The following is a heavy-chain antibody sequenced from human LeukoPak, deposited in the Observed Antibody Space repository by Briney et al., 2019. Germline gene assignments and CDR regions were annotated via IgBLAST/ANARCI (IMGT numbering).Heavy chain of an antibody. D-gene: IGHD3-22*01. CDR1: GDTFSNYA. CDR2: IIPIFGTV. CDR3: AREDYYDSSGRPNWFDP. Sequence: SVKVSCKTSGDTFSNYAINWVRQAPGQGLEWMGGIIPIFGTVNYAQSFQGRLTITADEPTITAYMELSSLRSEDTAVYYCAREDYYDSSGRPNWFDPWGQGTLVTVSS. J-gene: IGHJ5*02. V-gene: IGHV1-69*01.